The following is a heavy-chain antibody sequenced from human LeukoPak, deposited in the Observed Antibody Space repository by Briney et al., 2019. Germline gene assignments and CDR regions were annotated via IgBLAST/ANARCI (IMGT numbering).Heavy chain of an antibody. V-gene: IGHV1-3*01. J-gene: IGHJ4*02. CDR2: INAGNGNT. CDR3: ARDLDAAWGGVYY. Sequence: ASVKVSCKASGYTFTSYAMHWVRQAPGQRLEWMGWINAGNGNTKYSQKFQGRVTITRDTSASTAYMELSSLRSEDTAVYYCARDLDAAWGGVYYWGQGTLVTVSS. CDR1: GYTFTSYA. D-gene: IGHD3-16*01.